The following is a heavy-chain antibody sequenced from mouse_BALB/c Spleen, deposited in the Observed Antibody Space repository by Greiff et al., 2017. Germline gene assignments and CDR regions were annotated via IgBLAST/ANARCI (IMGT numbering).Heavy chain of an antibody. D-gene: IGHD4-1*01. CDR2: ISYSGST. V-gene: IGHV3-2*02. CDR3: ARWTGTEGFAY. Sequence: DVQLQESGPGLVKPSQSLSLTCTVTGYSITSDYAWNWIRQFPGNKLEWMGYISYSGSTSYNPSLKSRISITRDTSKNQFFLQLNSVTTEDTATYYCARWTGTEGFAYWGQGTLVTVSA. CDR1: GYSITSDYA. J-gene: IGHJ3*01.